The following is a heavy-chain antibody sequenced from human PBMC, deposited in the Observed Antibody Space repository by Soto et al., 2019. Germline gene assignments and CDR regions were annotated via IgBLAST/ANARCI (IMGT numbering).Heavy chain of an antibody. J-gene: IGHJ4*02. CDR1: VGTFSSYS. Sequence: QVQLVQSGAEVKKPGSSVKVSCKASVGTFSSYSISGLRQAPGQGLEWLGGIIPIFGTANYAQKFQGRVPITADESTSTAYMELSSLRAEDTAVYYCARDALLTTVTTSPFVYWGQGTLVTVSS. V-gene: IGHV1-69*19. CDR3: ARDALLTTVTTSPFVY. D-gene: IGHD4-17*01. CDR2: IIPIFGTA.